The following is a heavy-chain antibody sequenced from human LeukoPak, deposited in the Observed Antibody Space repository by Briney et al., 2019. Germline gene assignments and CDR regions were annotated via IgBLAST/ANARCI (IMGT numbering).Heavy chain of an antibody. D-gene: IGHD2-15*01. CDR1: GFTFSTYG. CDR2: IGSDDNYK. CDR3: VGIKKGYYNMDV. V-gene: IGHV3-21*01. Sequence: GGSLRLSCAASSGFTFSTYGMNWVRHAPGEGLEWVSFIGSDDNYKYYADSLKGRFTISRDNAWSSVYLQMSSLRAEDTAVYYCVGIKKGYYNMDVWGKGTTVTVSS. J-gene: IGHJ6*03.